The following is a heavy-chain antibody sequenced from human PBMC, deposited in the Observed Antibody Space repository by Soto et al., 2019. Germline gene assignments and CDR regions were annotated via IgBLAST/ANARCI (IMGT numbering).Heavy chain of an antibody. Sequence: EVPLVESGGGLVPPGGSLRLSCAASGFPFIAHYMDWVRQAPGKGLEWVGRTRNKVNSYTTEYVASVKGRFTISSDDSKNALDLPMTSLKAEDKAVYYCARFAQNYFDYWGQGTMVTVSS. CDR3: ARFAQNYFDY. V-gene: IGHV3-72*01. CDR2: TRNKVNSYTT. J-gene: IGHJ4*02. CDR1: GFPFIAHY.